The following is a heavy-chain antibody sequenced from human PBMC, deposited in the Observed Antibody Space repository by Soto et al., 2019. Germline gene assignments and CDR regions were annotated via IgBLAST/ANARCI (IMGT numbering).Heavy chain of an antibody. CDR3: ARDRIIQPPLRNLWFGSSPYYYGMDV. J-gene: IGHJ6*02. D-gene: IGHD3-10*01. V-gene: IGHV1-69*13. CDR2: IIPIFGTA. Sequence: GASVKVSCKASGGTFSSYAISWVRQAPGQGLEWMGGIIPIFGTANYAQKFQGRVTITADESTSTAYMELSSLRSEDTAVYYCARDRIIQPPLRNLWFGSSPYYYGMDVWGQGTTVTVSS. CDR1: GGTFSSYA.